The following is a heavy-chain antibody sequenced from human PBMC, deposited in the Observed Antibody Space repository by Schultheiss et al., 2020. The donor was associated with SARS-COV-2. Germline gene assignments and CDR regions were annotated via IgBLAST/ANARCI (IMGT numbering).Heavy chain of an antibody. CDR1: GGSISSGSYY. Sequence: SQTLSLTCTVSGGSISSGSYYWSWIRQPAGKGLEWIGYIYYSGSTNYNPSLKSRVTISVDTSKNQFSLKLSSVTAADTAVYYCARHRASWLRFDYWGQGTLVTVSS. V-gene: IGHV4-61*09. J-gene: IGHJ4*02. CDR3: ARHRASWLRFDY. CDR2: IYYSGST. D-gene: IGHD5-12*01.